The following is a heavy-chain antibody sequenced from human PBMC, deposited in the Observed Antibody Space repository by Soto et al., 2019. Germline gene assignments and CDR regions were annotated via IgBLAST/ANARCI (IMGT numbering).Heavy chain of an antibody. CDR2: ISATGGGT. J-gene: IGHJ4*02. D-gene: IGHD3-16*01. V-gene: IGHV3-23*01. Sequence: GSLRLSCAASGFKFSNYAMSWVRQAPGKGLEWVSLISATGGGTYYADSVKGRFTISRDNSHNTLYLQVHSLTAEDTAVYYCAKDRRAGGNSAFYFDFRGKGAQVTVSS. CDR3: AKDRRAGGNSAFYFDF. CDR1: GFKFSNYA.